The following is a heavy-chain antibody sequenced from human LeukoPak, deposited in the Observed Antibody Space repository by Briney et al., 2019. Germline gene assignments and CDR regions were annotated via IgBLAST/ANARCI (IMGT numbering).Heavy chain of an antibody. CDR1: GGSISSYY. J-gene: IGHJ3*02. CDR3: ARQSSRGYSYGRYAFDI. V-gene: IGHV4-59*08. D-gene: IGHD5-18*01. CDR2: IYYSGST. Sequence: SETLSLTCTVSGGSISSYYWSWLPQPPGKGLEWIGYIYYSGSTNYNPSLKSRVAISVDTSKNQFSLKLSSVTAADTAVYYCARQSSRGYSYGRYAFDIWGQGTMVTVSS.